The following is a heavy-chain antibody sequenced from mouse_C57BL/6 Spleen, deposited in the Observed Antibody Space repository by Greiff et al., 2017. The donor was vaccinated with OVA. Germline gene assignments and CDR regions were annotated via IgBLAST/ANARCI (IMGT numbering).Heavy chain of an antibody. V-gene: IGHV1-69*01. CDR3: ARVAYGYYFDY. CDR2: IDPSDSYT. CDR1: GYTFTSYW. Sequence: QVQLQQPGAELVMPGASVKLSCKASGYTFTSYWMPWVKQRPGQGLEWIGEIDPSDSYTNYNQKFKGKSTLTVDKSSSTAYMQLSSLTSEDSAVYYCARVAYGYYFDYWGQGTTLTVSS. J-gene: IGHJ2*01. D-gene: IGHD2-2*01.